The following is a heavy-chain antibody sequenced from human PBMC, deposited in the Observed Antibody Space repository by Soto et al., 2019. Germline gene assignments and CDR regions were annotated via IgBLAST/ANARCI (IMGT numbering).Heavy chain of an antibody. Sequence: SETLSLTCTVSGGPISSYYWSWIRQPPGKGLEWIGYIYYSGSTNYNPSLKSRVTISVDTSKTQFSLKLTSVTAADTAVYYCATSVVLAATDAFDIWGQGTMVTVSS. CDR2: IYYSGST. V-gene: IGHV4-59*08. CDR3: ATSVVLAATDAFDI. CDR1: GGPISSYY. J-gene: IGHJ3*02. D-gene: IGHD2-15*01.